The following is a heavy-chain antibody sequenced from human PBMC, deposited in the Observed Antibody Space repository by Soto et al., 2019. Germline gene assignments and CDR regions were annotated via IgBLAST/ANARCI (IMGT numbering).Heavy chain of an antibody. V-gene: IGHV3-74*01. CDR3: ARDTDGLHY. Sequence: GGSLRLSCAASGLIFSNYKMHWVRQAPGKGLVWVSRINTDGSIIDYADSVKGRFTVPRDNAKNTLYLQMNSLRADDTAVYYCARDTDGLHYWGQGPLVTVSS. J-gene: IGHJ4*02. CDR1: GLIFSNYK. CDR2: INTDGSII.